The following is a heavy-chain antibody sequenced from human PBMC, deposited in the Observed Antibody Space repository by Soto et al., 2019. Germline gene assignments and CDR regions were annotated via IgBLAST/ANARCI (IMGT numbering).Heavy chain of an antibody. D-gene: IGHD2-8*01. J-gene: IGHJ4*02. CDR1: GFTFSSQG. CDR3: ARGGMVRGYDY. V-gene: IGHV3-21*01. Sequence: EVQLVESGGGLVKPGGSLRLSCAASGFTFSSQGMNWVRQAPGKGLEWVSFVSGSSSYTLYADSVKGRFTISRDNAKNSLYLQMNGLRAEDTAVYYWARGGMVRGYDYWGQGTLVTVSS. CDR2: VSGSSSYT.